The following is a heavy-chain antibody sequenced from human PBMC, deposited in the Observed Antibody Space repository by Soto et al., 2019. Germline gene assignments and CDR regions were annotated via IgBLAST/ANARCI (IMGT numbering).Heavy chain of an antibody. CDR1: GGSVNGYY. Sequence: SETLSLTCAVYGGSVNGYYWSRIRQPPGKGLEWIGEINHTGGTHYNPSLKSRVTMSVDTSKNQFSLRLSSVTAADTAIYYCATRITVFGLLIPPFDPWGQGTQVTVSS. V-gene: IGHV4-34*01. CDR2: INHTGGT. CDR3: ATRITVFGLLIPPFDP. J-gene: IGHJ5*02. D-gene: IGHD3-3*01.